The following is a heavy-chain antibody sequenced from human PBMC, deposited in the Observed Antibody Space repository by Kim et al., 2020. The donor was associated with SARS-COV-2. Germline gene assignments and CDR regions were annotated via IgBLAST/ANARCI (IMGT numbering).Heavy chain of an antibody. V-gene: IGHV4-34*01. J-gene: IGHJ6*02. Sequence: SETLSLTCAVYGGSFSGYYWSWIRQPPGKGLEWIGEINHSGSTNYNPSLKSRVTISVDTSKNQFSLKLSSVTAADTAVYYCARVRFGISQYYYYGMDVWGQGTTVTVSS. D-gene: IGHD3-10*01. CDR2: INHSGST. CDR3: ARVRFGISQYYYYGMDV. CDR1: GGSFSGYY.